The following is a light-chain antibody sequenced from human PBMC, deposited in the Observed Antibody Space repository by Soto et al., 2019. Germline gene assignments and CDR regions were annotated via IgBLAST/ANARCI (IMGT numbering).Light chain of an antibody. V-gene: IGKV1-39*01. CDR2: TAS. CDR3: QQSYSSPLT. Sequence: DIEMTQSPSSLSASAGERATRTCRASQSISSYLNWYQQKPGKAPKLLIYTASSVQSGVPSRFSGTGSGTDFTLTISVLQPEYFATYYYQQSYSSPLTFGGGTKVEIK. CDR1: QSISSY. J-gene: IGKJ4*01.